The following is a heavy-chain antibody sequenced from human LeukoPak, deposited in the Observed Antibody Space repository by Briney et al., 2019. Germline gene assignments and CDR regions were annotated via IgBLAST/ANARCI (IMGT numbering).Heavy chain of an antibody. D-gene: IGHD3-10*01. CDR3: ARVLLWFGTFDP. Sequence: PGGSLRLSCAASGFTVSSKYMGWVRQAPGKGLEWVSVIYSGGSTYYADSVKGRFTISRDNSKNTLYLQMNSLRAEDTAVYYCARVLLWFGTFDPWGQGTLVTVSS. CDR2: IYSGGST. J-gene: IGHJ5*02. V-gene: IGHV3-53*01. CDR1: GFTVSSKY.